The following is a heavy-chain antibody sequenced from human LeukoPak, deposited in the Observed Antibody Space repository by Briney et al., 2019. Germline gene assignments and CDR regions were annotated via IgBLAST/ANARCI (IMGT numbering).Heavy chain of an antibody. J-gene: IGHJ6*02. Sequence: GASVKVSCKASGYTFTGYYMHWVRQAPGQGLEWMGWISAYNGNTNYAQKLQGRVTMTTDTSTSTAYMELRSLRSDDTAVYYCARDLEDFSPPDYYYYGMDVWGQGTTVTVSS. D-gene: IGHD3-3*01. CDR2: ISAYNGNT. V-gene: IGHV1-18*04. CDR1: GYTFTGYY. CDR3: ARDLEDFSPPDYYYYGMDV.